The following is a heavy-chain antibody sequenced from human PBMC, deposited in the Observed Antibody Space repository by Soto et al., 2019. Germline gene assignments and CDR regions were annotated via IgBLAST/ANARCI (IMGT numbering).Heavy chain of an antibody. CDR3: ARELFGVVISAFDI. CDR1: GYTFTSYG. CDR2: ISAYNGNT. D-gene: IGHD3-3*01. J-gene: IGHJ3*02. Sequence: ASMKVSCKASGYTFTSYGISWVRQAPGQGLEWMGWISAYNGNTNYAQKLQGRVTMTTDTSTSTAYMELRSLRSDDTAVYYCARELFGVVISAFDIWGQGTMVTVSS. V-gene: IGHV1-18*01.